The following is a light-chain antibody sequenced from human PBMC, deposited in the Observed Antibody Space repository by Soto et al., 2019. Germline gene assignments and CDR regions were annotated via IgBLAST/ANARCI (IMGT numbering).Light chain of an antibody. CDR1: HSVNSH. CDR3: QQYKNWPL. Sequence: MMMTQSPGSLSVSPVERVTLSRRTSHSVNSHVAWYQQKPGQAPRLLLYGASTRATGIPVRFSGSGFGTEFTLTISSLKSEDFAVYYCQQYKNWPLFGQGTRLEIK. V-gene: IGKV3-15*01. J-gene: IGKJ5*01. CDR2: GAS.